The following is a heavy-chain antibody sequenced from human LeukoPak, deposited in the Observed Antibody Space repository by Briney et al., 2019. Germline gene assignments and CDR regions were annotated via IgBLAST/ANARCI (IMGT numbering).Heavy chain of an antibody. CDR2: IHYSGTP. CDR3: ARHGGSYHFAF. Sequence: SETLSLTCTVSGGSISSYYWSWIRQPPGKGLEWIGYIHYSGTPNCNPTLKSRVTMSVDTSKNQFSLKLSSVTAADTAVYYCARHGGSYHFAFWGQGTLVTVSS. D-gene: IGHD1-26*01. V-gene: IGHV4-59*08. CDR1: GGSISSYY. J-gene: IGHJ4*02.